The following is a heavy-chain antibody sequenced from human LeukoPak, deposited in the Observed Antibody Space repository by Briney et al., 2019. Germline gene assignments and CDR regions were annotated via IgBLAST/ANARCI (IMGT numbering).Heavy chain of an antibody. CDR3: ARGQLLWFGELSENWFDP. V-gene: IGHV1-18*01. D-gene: IGHD3-10*01. Sequence: GASVKVSCKASDYTFTSYGISWVRQAPGQGLEWMGWISAYNGNTNYAQKLQGRVTMTTDTSTSTAYMELRSLRSDDTAVYYCARGQLLWFGELSENWFDPWGQGTLVTVSS. J-gene: IGHJ5*02. CDR1: DYTFTSYG. CDR2: ISAYNGNT.